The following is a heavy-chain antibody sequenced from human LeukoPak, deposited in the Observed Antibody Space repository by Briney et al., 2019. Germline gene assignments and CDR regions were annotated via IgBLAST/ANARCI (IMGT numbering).Heavy chain of an antibody. CDR2: INPSGGST. V-gene: IGHV1-46*01. D-gene: IGHD3-3*01. CDR3: ARDRAASYDFWSGSVGHFDY. Sequence: GASVKVSCKASGYTFTSYYMHWVRQAPGQGLEWMGIINPSGGSTSYAQKFQGRVTMTRDTSTSTVYMELSNLRSEDTAVYYCARDRAASYDFWSGSVGHFDYWGQGTLVTVSS. CDR1: GYTFTSYY. J-gene: IGHJ4*02.